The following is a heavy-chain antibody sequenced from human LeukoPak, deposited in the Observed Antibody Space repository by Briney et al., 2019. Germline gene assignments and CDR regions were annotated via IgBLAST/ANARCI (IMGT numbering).Heavy chain of an antibody. D-gene: IGHD3-22*01. V-gene: IGHV3-30*02. Sequence: GGSLRLCCTASGFNFNNFGMHWVRQAPGKGLEWVAFVRFDGADRQSADSANSRLTTARDDYKNTLYLQMTTLSIDDTAVYYCVKDMHERSGYAYDAFLIWGQRTMVTASS. CDR1: GFNFNNFG. CDR3: VKDMHERSGYAYDAFLI. CDR2: VRFDGADR. J-gene: IGHJ3*02.